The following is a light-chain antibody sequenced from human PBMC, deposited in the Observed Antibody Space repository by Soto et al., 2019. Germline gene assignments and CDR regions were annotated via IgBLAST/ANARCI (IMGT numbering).Light chain of an antibody. J-gene: IGKJ3*01. CDR3: QQLNSYVFT. CDR1: QDVSRF. Sequence: DIQLTQSPSFLSASVGDRVTISCRASQDVSRFLAWYQQKPGKAPNLLIYAASTLQSGVPSRFSGSGSGTKFTLTISSLQPEDFASYSCQQLNSYVFTFGPGTKVDIK. V-gene: IGKV1-9*01. CDR2: AAS.